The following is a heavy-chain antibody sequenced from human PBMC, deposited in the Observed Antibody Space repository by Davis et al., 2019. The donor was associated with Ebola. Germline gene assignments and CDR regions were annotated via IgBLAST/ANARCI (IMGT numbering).Heavy chain of an antibody. CDR1: GYTFTGYY. D-gene: IGHD1-1*01. J-gene: IGHJ6*02. CDR3: ARGATTTFPHYYYGMDV. Sequence: ASVKVSCKASGYTFTGYYIHWVRQAPGRGLEWMGVINPSGGSTSHAQKFQGRVTMTRDTSTSTVYMELNSLRSEDTAVYYCARGATTTFPHYYYGMDVWGPGTTVTVSS. CDR2: INPSGGST. V-gene: IGHV1-46*01.